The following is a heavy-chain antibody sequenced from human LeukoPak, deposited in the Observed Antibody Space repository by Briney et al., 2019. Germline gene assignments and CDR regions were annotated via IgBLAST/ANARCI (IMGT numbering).Heavy chain of an antibody. CDR3: ARDTGGYSYGDQNDY. D-gene: IGHD5-18*01. CDR2: ISAYNGNT. Sequence: APVNVSCKASGYTFTSYGISWVRQAPGQGLEWMGRISAYNGNTNYAQKLQGRVTMTTDTSTSTAYMELRSLRSDDTAVYYCARDTGGYSYGDQNDYWGQGTLVTVSS. V-gene: IGHV1-18*01. CDR1: GYTFTSYG. J-gene: IGHJ4*02.